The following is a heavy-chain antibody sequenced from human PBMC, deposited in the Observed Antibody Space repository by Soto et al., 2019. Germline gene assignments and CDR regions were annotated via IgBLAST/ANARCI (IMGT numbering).Heavy chain of an antibody. Sequence: AGSLRLSCAASGFTFSSYAMHWVRQAPGKGLEWVAVISYDGSNKYYADSVKGRFTISRDNSKNTLYLQMNSLRAEDTAVYYCARGPYYDFWSGYLGIFDYWGQGTLVTVSS. CDR3: ARGPYYDFWSGYLGIFDY. J-gene: IGHJ4*02. CDR1: GFTFSSYA. V-gene: IGHV3-30-3*01. D-gene: IGHD3-3*01. CDR2: ISYDGSNK.